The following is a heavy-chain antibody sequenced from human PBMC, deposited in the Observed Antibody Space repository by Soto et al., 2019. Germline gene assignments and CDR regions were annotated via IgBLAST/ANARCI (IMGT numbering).Heavy chain of an antibody. CDR2: MNPNSGNT. CDR3: ARDYYYGSGSSNWFDP. CDR1: GYTFTSYD. J-gene: IGHJ5*02. D-gene: IGHD3-10*01. Sequence: GASVKVSCKASGYTFTSYDINWVRQATGQGLEWMGWMNPNSGNTGYAQKLQGRVTMTRNTSISTAYMELSSLRSEDTAVYYCARDYYYGSGSSNWFDPWGQGTLVTVSS. V-gene: IGHV1-8*01.